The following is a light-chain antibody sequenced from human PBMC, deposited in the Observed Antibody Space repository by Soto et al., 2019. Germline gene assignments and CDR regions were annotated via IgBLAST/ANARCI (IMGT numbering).Light chain of an antibody. J-gene: IGKJ1*01. V-gene: IGKV3-20*01. CDR1: QTVIGNQ. CDR3: QQYGSLPPT. CDR2: NGP. Sequence: EKVLTRSPGTLSLSPGERATLSCRASQTVIGNQLAWYRQKPGQAPRLLIYNGPHRATGIPDRFSGSGSGTDFTLTISGLEAEDFAVYHCQQYGSLPPTFGQGTKVDIK.